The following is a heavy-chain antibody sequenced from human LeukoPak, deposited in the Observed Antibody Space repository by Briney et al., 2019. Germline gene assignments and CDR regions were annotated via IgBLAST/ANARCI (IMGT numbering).Heavy chain of an antibody. Sequence: SVKVSCKASGGTFSSYTISWVRQAPGPGLEWMGRIIPILGIANYAQKFLGRVTITADKSTSTAYMELGSLRSEDTAVYYCASLPAAMSFGAFDIWGQGTMVTVSS. CDR3: ASLPAAMSFGAFDI. J-gene: IGHJ3*02. CDR1: GGTFSSYT. D-gene: IGHD2-2*01. V-gene: IGHV1-69*02. CDR2: IIPILGIA.